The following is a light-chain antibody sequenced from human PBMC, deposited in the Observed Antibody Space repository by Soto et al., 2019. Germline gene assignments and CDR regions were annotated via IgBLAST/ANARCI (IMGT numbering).Light chain of an antibody. CDR2: CAF. CDR3: QQYSSSPIT. J-gene: IGKJ5*01. Sequence: EIVLTQSPGTLSLSPGERATLSCRASQRVSSSYLAWYQQKPGQAPRLLIYCAFRMATGIPDRFGGSGSGTDFTLTISSLEPDDSAVYYFQQYSSSPITFGQGTRLEIK. V-gene: IGKV3-20*01. CDR1: QRVSSSY.